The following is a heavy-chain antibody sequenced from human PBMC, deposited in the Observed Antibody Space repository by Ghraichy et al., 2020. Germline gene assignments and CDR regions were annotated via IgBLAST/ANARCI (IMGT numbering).Heavy chain of an antibody. CDR2: IKVDGSEK. CDR3: VRDGRYPHF. CDR1: GFTFSSEW. D-gene: IGHD2-2*01. Sequence: GGSLRLSCAVSGFTFSSEWMSWVRQAPGKGLEWVANIKVDGSEKYYVDSVKGRFTISRDNSKNSLYLQMSSLSADDTAVYYCVRDGRYPHFGGQGTLVTVSS. V-gene: IGHV3-7*03. J-gene: IGHJ1*01.